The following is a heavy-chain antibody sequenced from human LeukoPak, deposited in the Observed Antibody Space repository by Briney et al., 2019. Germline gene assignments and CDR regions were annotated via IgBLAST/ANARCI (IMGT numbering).Heavy chain of an antibody. CDR1: GYTFTAYY. D-gene: IGHD4-17*01. V-gene: IGHV1-2*02. J-gene: IGHJ4*02. CDR3: STTVTNNYYFAY. Sequence: ASVQVSCKASGYTFTAYYIHWVRQAPGQGLEWLGWINPRSGGTNYAQRFQGRVTMTRDTSITTAYMELNRLRSDDTAVYYCSTTVTNNYYFAYWGQGILVTVSS. CDR2: INPRSGGT.